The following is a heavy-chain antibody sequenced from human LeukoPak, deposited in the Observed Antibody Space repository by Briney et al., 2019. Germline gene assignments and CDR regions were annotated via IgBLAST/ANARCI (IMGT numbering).Heavy chain of an antibody. CDR1: GGSISSYY. V-gene: IGHV4-59*08. CDR3: ARHLARWYSSSWYHQPFDY. D-gene: IGHD6-13*01. CDR2: IYYSGST. J-gene: IGHJ4*02. Sequence: PSETLSLTCTVSGGSISSYYWSWIRQPPGKGLEWIGYIYYSGSTNYNPSLKSRVTISVDTSKNQFSLKLSSATAADTAVYYCARHLARWYSSSWYHQPFDYWGQGTLVAVSS.